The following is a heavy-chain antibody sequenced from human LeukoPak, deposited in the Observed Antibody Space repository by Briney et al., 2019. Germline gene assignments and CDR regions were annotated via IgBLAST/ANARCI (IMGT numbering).Heavy chain of an antibody. Sequence: GGSLRLSCAASGFTFSSYSMNWVRQAPGKGLEWVSSISSSSSYIYYADSVKGRFTISRDNAKNSLYLQMNSLRAEDTAVYYCARVYLRDGWYIFDYWGQGTLVTVSS. CDR3: ARVYLRDGWYIFDY. D-gene: IGHD6-19*01. CDR1: GFTFSSYS. J-gene: IGHJ4*02. CDR2: ISSSSSYI. V-gene: IGHV3-21*01.